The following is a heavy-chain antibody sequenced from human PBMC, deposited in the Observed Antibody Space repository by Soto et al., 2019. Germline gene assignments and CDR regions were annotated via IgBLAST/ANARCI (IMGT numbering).Heavy chain of an antibody. D-gene: IGHD2-15*01. Sequence: QVQLVQSGAEVKQPGSSVKVSCKASGGTFNSYTISWVRQAPGQGLEWMGRIIPILSVAKYAQNFQGRVTITADKTTSTAYMELSSLRSEDTAVYYCAVGYCSGGNCYSELYNWFDPWGQGTLVTVSS. V-gene: IGHV1-69*02. J-gene: IGHJ5*02. CDR1: GGTFNSYT. CDR3: AVGYCSGGNCYSELYNWFDP. CDR2: IIPILSVA.